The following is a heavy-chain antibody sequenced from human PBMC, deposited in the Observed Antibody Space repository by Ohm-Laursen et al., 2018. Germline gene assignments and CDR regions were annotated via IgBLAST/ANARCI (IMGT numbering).Heavy chain of an antibody. V-gene: IGHV3-15*01. Sequence: SLRLSCAASGFTFSNAWMSWVRQAPGKGLEWIGRIKSKTDGGTTDYTAPVKGRFTFSRDDSKNTVYLQMNSLKIEDTAVYYCTTEGSRISAAIFDNWGQGTLVTVSS. J-gene: IGHJ4*02. CDR3: TTEGSRISAAIFDN. D-gene: IGHD2-2*02. CDR1: GFTFSNAW. CDR2: IKSKTDGGTT.